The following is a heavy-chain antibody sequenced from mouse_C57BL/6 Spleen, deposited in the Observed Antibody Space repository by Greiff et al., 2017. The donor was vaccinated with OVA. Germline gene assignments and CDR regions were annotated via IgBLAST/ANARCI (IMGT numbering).Heavy chain of an antibody. CDR3: ARRDYFDY. J-gene: IGHJ2*01. Sequence: QVQLQQPGTELVKPGASVKLSCKASGYTFTSYWMHWVRQRPGQGLEWIGNISPSTGGTNSNEKFKSKATLTVDKSAITAYMQLSSLTAEDAAVYYCARRDYFDYWGQGTTLTVSS. V-gene: IGHV1-53*01. CDR1: GYTFTSYW. CDR2: ISPSTGGT.